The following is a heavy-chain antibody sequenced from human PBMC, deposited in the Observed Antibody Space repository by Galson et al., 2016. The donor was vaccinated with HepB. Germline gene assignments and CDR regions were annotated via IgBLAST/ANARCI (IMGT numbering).Heavy chain of an antibody. V-gene: IGHV3-72*01. CDR1: GFTFSRYA. Sequence: SLRLSCAASGFTFSRYAMTWVRQAPGKGLEFVGRIRSKSNSYSTEYAASVRGRFTVSRDDSENSLYLQMNSLKTEDTAVYYCVRDFLGLGDYWGQGTLVTVSS. D-gene: IGHD1-26*01. CDR2: IRSKSNSYST. CDR3: VRDFLGLGDY. J-gene: IGHJ4*02.